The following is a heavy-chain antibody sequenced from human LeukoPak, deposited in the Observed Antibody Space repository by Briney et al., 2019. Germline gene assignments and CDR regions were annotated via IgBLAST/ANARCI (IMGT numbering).Heavy chain of an antibody. J-gene: IGHJ6*03. D-gene: IGHD6-13*01. CDR1: GYTFTSYD. CDR3: ARGPGYSSPAPHYLYTMDV. Sequence: ASVKVSCKASGYTFTSYDINWVRQATGQGLEWMGWMNPNSGNTGYAQKFQGRVTMTRNTSISSAYMELSSLRSEDTAVYYCARGPGYSSPAPHYLYTMDVWGKGTTVTVSS. V-gene: IGHV1-8*01. CDR2: MNPNSGNT.